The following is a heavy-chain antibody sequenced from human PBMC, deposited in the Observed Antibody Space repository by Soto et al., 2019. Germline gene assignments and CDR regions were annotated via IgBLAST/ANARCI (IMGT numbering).Heavy chain of an antibody. J-gene: IGHJ4*01. D-gene: IGHD6-13*01. Sequence: TLSLTCTVSGGSIGRNSYYWSWIRQHPGRGLEWIGYINYSEDTYYNPSLESPVTISVDTSKNQFSLKLSSVTAADTAVYYCARAGSSWIFFDSWGHGTLVTVSS. CDR1: GGSIGRNSYY. CDR3: ARAGSSWIFFDS. V-gene: IGHV4-31*01. CDR2: INYSEDT.